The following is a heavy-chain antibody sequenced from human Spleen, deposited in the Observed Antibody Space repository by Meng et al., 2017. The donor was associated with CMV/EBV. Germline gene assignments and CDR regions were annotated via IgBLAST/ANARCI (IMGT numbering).Heavy chain of an antibody. Sequence: GESLKISCAASGFTFSSYWMHWVRQAPGKGLEWVAFIRYDGSNKYYADSVKGRSTIARYNSKNTLYLQMNSLRAEDTAVYYWAKDAGMTYPQRLLGAFDIWGQGTMVTVSS. CDR3: AKDAGMTYPQRLLGAFDI. CDR2: IRYDGSNK. D-gene: IGHD1-14*01. V-gene: IGHV3-30*02. CDR1: GFTFSSYW. J-gene: IGHJ3*02.